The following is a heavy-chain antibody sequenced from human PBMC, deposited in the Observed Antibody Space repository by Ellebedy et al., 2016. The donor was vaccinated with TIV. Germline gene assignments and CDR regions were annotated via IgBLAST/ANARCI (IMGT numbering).Heavy chain of an antibody. CDR1: GGSFSGYY. D-gene: IGHD6-13*01. J-gene: IGHJ5*02. CDR3: ARRRMGSSSWYSNWFDP. Sequence: MPSETLSLTCAVYGGSFSGYYWSWIRQPPGKGLEWIGEINHSGSTNYNPSLKSRVTISVDPSKNQFSLKLSSVTAADTAVYYCARRRMGSSSWYSNWFDPWGQGTLVTVSS. V-gene: IGHV4-34*01. CDR2: INHSGST.